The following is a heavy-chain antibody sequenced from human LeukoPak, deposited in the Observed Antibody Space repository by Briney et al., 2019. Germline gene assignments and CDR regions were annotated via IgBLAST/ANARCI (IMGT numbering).Heavy chain of an antibody. Sequence: SETLSLTCTVAGGSISSYYWSWIRQPPGEGLEWSGYIYYSGSTNYNPSLKSRVTISVDTSKNQFSLKLSSVTAADTAVYYCARDGYSYGFGYWGQGTLVTVSS. J-gene: IGHJ4*02. CDR1: GGSISSYY. CDR3: ARDGYSYGFGY. V-gene: IGHV4-59*01. CDR2: IYYSGST. D-gene: IGHD5-18*01.